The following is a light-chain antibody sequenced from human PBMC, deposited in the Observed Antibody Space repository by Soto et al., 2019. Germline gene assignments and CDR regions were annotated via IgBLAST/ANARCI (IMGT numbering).Light chain of an antibody. V-gene: IGKV1-5*01. J-gene: IGKJ2*01. CDR3: QQYNSYSYT. CDR1: QSISSW. CDR2: HAS. Sequence: DIPMTQSPSTLSASVGDRVTITCRASQSISSWLAWYQQKPGKAPKLLIYHASSLESGVPSRFSGSVSGTEFTLTLSSLQPDDFAAEYCQQYNSYSYTFGQGTKLEIK.